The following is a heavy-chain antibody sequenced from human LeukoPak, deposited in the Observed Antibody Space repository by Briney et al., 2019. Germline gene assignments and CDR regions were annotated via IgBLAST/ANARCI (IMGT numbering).Heavy chain of an antibody. CDR1: GYTFTSYY. CDR2: INPSGGST. D-gene: IGHD2-15*01. Sequence: GASVKVSCKASGYTFTSYYMHWVRQAPGQGLEWMGIINPSGGSTSYALKFQGRVTMTRDTSTSTVYMELSSLRSEDTAVYYCARGGATGGYSTPNWFDPWGQGTLVTVSS. J-gene: IGHJ5*02. V-gene: IGHV1-46*01. CDR3: ARGGATGGYSTPNWFDP.